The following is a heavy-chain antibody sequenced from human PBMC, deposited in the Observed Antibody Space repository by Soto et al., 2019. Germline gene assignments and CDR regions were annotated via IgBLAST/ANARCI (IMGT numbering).Heavy chain of an antibody. Sequence: QVQLVQSGAEVKKPGASVKVSCKASGYTFTSYYMHWVRQAPGQGLEWMGIINPSGASTSYAQKFQGRVTMTRDTSTSTVYMELSSLRSEDTAVYYCARGVVPGGYYYYGMDVWGQGTTVTVSS. CDR3: ARGVVPGGYYYYGMDV. J-gene: IGHJ6*02. CDR2: INPSGAST. CDR1: GYTFTSYY. V-gene: IGHV1-46*01. D-gene: IGHD2-21*02.